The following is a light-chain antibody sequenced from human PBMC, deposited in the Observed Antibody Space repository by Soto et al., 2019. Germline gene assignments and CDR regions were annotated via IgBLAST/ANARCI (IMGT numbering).Light chain of an antibody. CDR3: QQYDTYWT. CDR1: QSVSNW. J-gene: IGKJ1*01. Sequence: DIQMTQSPSTLSASVGDRVTITCRASQSVSNWLAWYQQKPGKAPNLLIDKASSLKSGVPSRFSGSGSGTEITLTISNLQPDDFATYYCQQYDTYWTFGQGTKVDIK. CDR2: KAS. V-gene: IGKV1-5*03.